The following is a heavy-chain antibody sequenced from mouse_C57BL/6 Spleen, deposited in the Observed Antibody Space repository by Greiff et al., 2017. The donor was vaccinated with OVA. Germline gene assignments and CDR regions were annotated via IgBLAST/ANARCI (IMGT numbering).Heavy chain of an antibody. V-gene: IGHV1-42*01. CDR1: GYSFTGYY. CDR2: INPSTGGT. Sequence: EVKVEESGPELVKPGASVKISCKASGYSFTGYYMNWVKQSPEKSLEWIGEINPSTGGTTYNQKFKAKATLTVDKSSSTAYMQLKSLTSEDSAVYYCARWQLRPTWFAYWGQGTLVTVSA. J-gene: IGHJ3*01. D-gene: IGHD3-2*02. CDR3: ARWQLRPTWFAY.